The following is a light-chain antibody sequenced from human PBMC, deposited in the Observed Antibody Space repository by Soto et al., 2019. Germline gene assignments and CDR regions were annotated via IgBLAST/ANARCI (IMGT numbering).Light chain of an antibody. CDR2: AAS. V-gene: IGKV1-9*01. CDR3: QQLFDSPIT. J-gene: IGKJ5*01. CDR1: QVISTS. Sequence: DIQMTQSPSSLSASVEDRVTITCRASQVISTSLAWYQVKPGKAPKLLIYAASTLESGVPSRFSATVSGTEFSLTITSLQPEDFATYYCQQLFDSPITFGQGTRLEIK.